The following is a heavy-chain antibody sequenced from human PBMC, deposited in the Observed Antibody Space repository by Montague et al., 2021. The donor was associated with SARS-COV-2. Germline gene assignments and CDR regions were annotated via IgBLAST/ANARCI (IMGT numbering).Heavy chain of an antibody. J-gene: IGHJ6*02. CDR2: TYYRSEWYS. D-gene: IGHD5-18*01. CDR3: ARDTRIQLWFDRDYYYGMDV. CDR1: GDSVSSNSAA. Sequence: CAISGDSVSSNSAAWNWIRQSPSRGLEWLGRTYYRSEWYSDYAVSVKSRITINPDTSKNQFSLQLNSVTPEDTAVYYCARDTRIQLWFDRDYYYGMDVWGQGTTVTVSS. V-gene: IGHV6-1*01.